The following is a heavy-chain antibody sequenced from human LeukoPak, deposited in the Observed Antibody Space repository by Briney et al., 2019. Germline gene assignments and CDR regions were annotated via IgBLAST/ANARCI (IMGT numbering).Heavy chain of an antibody. V-gene: IGHV4-34*01. D-gene: IGHD4-17*01. CDR3: ASSPALRRTWFDP. Sequence: SETLSLTCSVYGGSFSGYYWSWIRQPPGKGLEWIGEINHSGSTNYNPSLKSRVTISVDTSKNQFSLKLSSVTAADTAVYYCASSPALRRTWFDPWGQGTLVTVSS. CDR1: GGSFSGYY. J-gene: IGHJ5*02. CDR2: INHSGST.